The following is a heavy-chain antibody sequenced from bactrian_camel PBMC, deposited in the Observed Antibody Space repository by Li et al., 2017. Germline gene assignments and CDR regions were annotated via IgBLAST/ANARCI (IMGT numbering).Heavy chain of an antibody. Sequence: HVQLVESGGGSVQAGGSLTLSCAGSGFTPSSNCMGWFRQAPGKKREGVALIYTNGGSTYYVDSVKGRFTISQDNAENILYLGMKDLKPDDTAVYYCAADVTMLCTLGNMESRAGFLNWGQGTQVTVS. CDR1: GFTPSSNC. CDR2: IYTNGGST. CDR3: AADVTMLCTLGNMESRAGFLN. D-gene: IGHD4*01. V-gene: IGHV3S1*01. J-gene: IGHJ4*01.